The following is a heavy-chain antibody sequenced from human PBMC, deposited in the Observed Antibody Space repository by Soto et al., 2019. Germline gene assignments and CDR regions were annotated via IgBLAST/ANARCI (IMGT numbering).Heavy chain of an antibody. CDR1: GFTFSSYS. J-gene: IGHJ5*02. Sequence: GRSLRLSCAASGFTFSSYSMNWVRQAPGKGLEWVSYISSSSSTIYYADSVKGRFTISRDNAKNSLYLQMNSLRDEDTAVYYCDRDPQVEQCMIRRTYWLVPWCQGALVTVSS. CDR3: DRDPQVEQCMIRRTYWLVP. D-gene: IGHD6-19*01. V-gene: IGHV3-48*02. CDR2: ISSSSSTI.